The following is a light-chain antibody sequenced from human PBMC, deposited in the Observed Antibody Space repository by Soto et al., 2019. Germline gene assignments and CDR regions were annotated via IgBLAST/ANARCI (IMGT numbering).Light chain of an antibody. CDR3: QQYNSWPLT. CDR2: GAS. Sequence: EIVMTQSPATLSVSPGERATLSCRASQSVSSNLAWYQQKPGQTPRLLIYGASNRATGFPARFSGSGSGTEFTLTISSLQYDDVAVYYCQQYNSWPLTFGGGTKVDIK. J-gene: IGKJ4*01. CDR1: QSVSSN. V-gene: IGKV3-15*01.